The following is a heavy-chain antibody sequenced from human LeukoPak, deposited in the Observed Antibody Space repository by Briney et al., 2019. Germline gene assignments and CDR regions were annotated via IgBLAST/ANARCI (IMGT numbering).Heavy chain of an antibody. D-gene: IGHD2-8*01. CDR2: INPNSGGT. V-gene: IGHV1-2*02. CDR1: GYTFTGYY. Sequence: ASVKVSCKASGYTFTGYYMHWVRQAPGQGLEWMGWINPNSGGTNYAQKFQGRVTMTRDTSISTAYMELSRLRSDDAAVYYCARGGLRVMVYRLYYMDVWGKGTTVTVSS. CDR3: ARGGLRVMVYRLYYMDV. J-gene: IGHJ6*03.